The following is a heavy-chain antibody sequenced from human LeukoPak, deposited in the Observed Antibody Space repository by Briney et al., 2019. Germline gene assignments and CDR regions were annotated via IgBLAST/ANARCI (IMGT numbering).Heavy chain of an antibody. CDR3: AKAIWDGDYYFFDY. D-gene: IGHD4-17*01. CDR2: ISYDGSNK. J-gene: IGHJ4*02. V-gene: IGHV3-30-3*01. CDR1: GFTFSSYA. Sequence: GGSLRLSCAASGFTFSSYAMHWVRQAPGKGLEWVAVISYDGSNKYYADSVKGRFTISRDNSKNTLYLQMNSLRAEDTAVYYCAKAIWDGDYYFFDYWGQGTLVTVSS.